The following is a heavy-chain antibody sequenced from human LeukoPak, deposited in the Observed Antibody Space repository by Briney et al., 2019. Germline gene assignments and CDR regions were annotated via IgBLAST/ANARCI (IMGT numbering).Heavy chain of an antibody. Sequence: PGRSLRLSCTASGFTFGDYAMSGVRQAPGKGLEWVGFIRSKAYGGTTEYAASVKGRFTISRDDSKSIAYLQMNSLKTEDTAVYYCTIGYCSSTSCPVTPDYWGQGTLVTVSS. CDR2: IRSKAYGGTT. D-gene: IGHD2-2*01. V-gene: IGHV3-49*04. CDR1: GFTFGDYA. CDR3: TIGYCSSTSCPVTPDY. J-gene: IGHJ4*02.